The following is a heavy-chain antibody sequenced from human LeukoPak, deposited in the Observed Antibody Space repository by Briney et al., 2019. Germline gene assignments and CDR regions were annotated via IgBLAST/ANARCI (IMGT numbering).Heavy chain of an antibody. CDR2: ISGSGGTI. V-gene: IGHV3-23*01. J-gene: IGHJ4*02. CDR1: GFTFSSYA. Sequence: GGSLRLSCAASGFTFSSYAMSWVRQAPGKGLEWVSAISGSGGTIYNADSVKGRFTISRDNSRNTLYLQMNSLRAENTAVYYCAKEGYSSTWNADFDFWGQGTLVTVSS. D-gene: IGHD6-13*01. CDR3: AKEGYSSTWNADFDF.